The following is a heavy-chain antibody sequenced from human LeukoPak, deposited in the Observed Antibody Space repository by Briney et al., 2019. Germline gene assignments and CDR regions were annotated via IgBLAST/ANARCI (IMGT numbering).Heavy chain of an antibody. D-gene: IGHD2-15*01. CDR1: GGTFSSYA. V-gene: IGHV1-69*05. Sequence: SVKVSCKASGGTFSSYAISWVRQAPGQGLEWMGGIIPIFGTANYAQKFQGRVTITTDESTSTAYIELSSLRSEDTAVYYCARGYCSGGSCERMPLGYWGQGTLVTVSS. CDR2: IIPIFGTA. CDR3: ARGYCSGGSCERMPLGY. J-gene: IGHJ4*02.